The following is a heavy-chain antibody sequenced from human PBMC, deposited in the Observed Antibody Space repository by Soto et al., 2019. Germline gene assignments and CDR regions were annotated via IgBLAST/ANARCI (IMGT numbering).Heavy chain of an antibody. V-gene: IGHV4-59*01. CDR3: ASATKRLSVWFDP. J-gene: IGHJ5*02. CDR1: GASISSYY. CDR2: IYNSGST. D-gene: IGHD2-15*01. Sequence: SETLSLTCNVSGASISSYYWSWIRQPPEKGLEWIAYIYNSGSTNYNPSLKSRVTISVDTSKNQFSLDLSSVTAADTAVYYCASATKRLSVWFDPWGQGTLVTVSS.